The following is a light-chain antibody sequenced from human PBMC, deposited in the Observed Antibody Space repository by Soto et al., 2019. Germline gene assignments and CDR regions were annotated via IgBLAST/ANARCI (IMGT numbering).Light chain of an antibody. CDR2: DNS. Sequence: QSVLSQPPSLSAAPGQKVAISCYGSNSNIENNFVSWFRQFPGAAPDLLIFDNSNRPSGIPDRFSGSKSGSSATLAISGLQAGDEAHYYCGTWDSSLSDVVFGTGTKVTVL. J-gene: IGLJ1*01. CDR1: NSNIENNF. CDR3: GTWDSSLSDVV. V-gene: IGLV1-51*01.